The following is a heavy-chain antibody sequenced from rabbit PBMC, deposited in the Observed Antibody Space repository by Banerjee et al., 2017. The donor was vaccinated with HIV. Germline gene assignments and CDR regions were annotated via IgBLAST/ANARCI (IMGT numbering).Heavy chain of an antibody. CDR1: GLDFSSSYW. CDR3: ARGDGAYAGYDGL. D-gene: IGHD7-1*01. Sequence: QEQLEESGGHLVKPGASLTLTCTASGLDFSSSYWICWVRQAPGKGLEWIGCIYTGSDYTYYTSWAKGRFTISKTSSTTVTLQMTSLTAADTATYFCARGDGAYAGYDGLWGQGTLVTVS. V-gene: IGHV1S45*01. CDR2: IYTGSDYT. J-gene: IGHJ6*01.